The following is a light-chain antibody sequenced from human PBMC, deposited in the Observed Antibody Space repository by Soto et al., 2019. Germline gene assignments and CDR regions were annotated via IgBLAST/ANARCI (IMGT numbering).Light chain of an antibody. CDR2: EVS. J-gene: IGLJ2*01. CDR1: SSDLGAYNY. CDR3: TSYTRTRNLL. V-gene: IGLV2-14*01. Sequence: QSALTQPASVSGSPGQSITISCTGTSSDLGAYNYVYWYQHHPGRAPKLIIFEVSHRPSGVSDRFSGSKSGNTASLTISGQQTEDEADYYCTSYTRTRNLLFGGGTKLTVL.